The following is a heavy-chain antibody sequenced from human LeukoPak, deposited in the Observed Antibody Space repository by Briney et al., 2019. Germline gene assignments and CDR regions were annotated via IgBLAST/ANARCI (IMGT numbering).Heavy chain of an antibody. J-gene: IGHJ3*02. V-gene: IGHV3-53*01. D-gene: IGHD2-2*01. Sequence: GECLRLSCAASGFTVSSNYMSWVRQAPGKGLEWVSVVYSGGSTYYADSVKGRFTISRDNSKNTLYLQMNSLRVEDTAVYYCARDWDCTSSSCYHAFDIWGQGTMVTVFS. CDR3: ARDWDCTSSSCYHAFDI. CDR2: VYSGGST. CDR1: GFTVSSNY.